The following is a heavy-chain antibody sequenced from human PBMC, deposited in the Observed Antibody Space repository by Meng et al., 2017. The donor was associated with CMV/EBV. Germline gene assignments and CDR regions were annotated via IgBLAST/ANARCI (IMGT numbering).Heavy chain of an antibody. V-gene: IGHV3-53*01. J-gene: IGHJ4*02. Sequence: GESLKISCAASGFTVSSNYMSWVRQAPGKGLEWVSVIYSGGSTYYADSVKGRFTISRDNSKNTLYLQMNSLRAEDTAVYYCARGSFDYWGQGTLVTVSS. CDR3: ARGSFDY. CDR2: IYSGGST. CDR1: GFTVSSNY.